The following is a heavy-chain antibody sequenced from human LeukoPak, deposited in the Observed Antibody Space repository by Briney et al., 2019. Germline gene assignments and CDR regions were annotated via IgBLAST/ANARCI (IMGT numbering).Heavy chain of an antibody. V-gene: IGHV3-74*01. CDR3: AKSILEWQGANDY. J-gene: IGHJ4*02. CDR2: INSDGSST. Sequence: GGSLRLSCAASGFTFSSYWMHWVRQAPGKGLVWVTRINSDGSSTSYADSVKGRFTISRDNSKYTLYLQMNSLRAEDTAVYYCAKSILEWQGANDYWGQGTLVTVSS. CDR1: GFTFSSYW. D-gene: IGHD3-3*01.